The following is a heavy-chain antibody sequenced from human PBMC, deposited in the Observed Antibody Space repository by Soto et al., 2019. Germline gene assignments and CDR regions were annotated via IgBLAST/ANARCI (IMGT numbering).Heavy chain of an antibody. V-gene: IGHV4-34*01. D-gene: IGHD2-8*01. Sequence: SETLSLTCAVYGGSFSGYYWSWIRQPPGKGLEWIGEINHSGSTNYNPSLKSRVTISVDTSKNQFSLKLSSVTAADTAVYYCARGHILLMVYAKAELHPWGQGTLATVSS. CDR3: ARGHILLMVYAKAELHP. CDR2: INHSGST. J-gene: IGHJ5*02. CDR1: GGSFSGYY.